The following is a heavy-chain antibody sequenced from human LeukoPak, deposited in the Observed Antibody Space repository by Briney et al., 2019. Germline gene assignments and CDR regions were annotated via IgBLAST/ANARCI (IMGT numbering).Heavy chain of an antibody. CDR3: AKNGDRGAYCTGGTCYPYFYYYMDV. J-gene: IGHJ6*03. Sequence: PGGSLRLSCAASGFTFNTYSMNWVRQAPGKGLEWVSSINSGSTYKYYADSVKGRFTISRDNSKNTLYLQMNSLRAEDTAIYYCAKNGDRGAYCTGGTCYPYFYYYMDVWGKGTTVTI. CDR2: INSGSTYK. CDR1: GFTFNTYS. D-gene: IGHD2-15*01. V-gene: IGHV3-21*04.